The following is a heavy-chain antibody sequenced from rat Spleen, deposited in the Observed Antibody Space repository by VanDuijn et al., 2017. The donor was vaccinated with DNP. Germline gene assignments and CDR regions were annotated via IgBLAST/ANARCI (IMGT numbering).Heavy chain of an antibody. CDR1: GFTFNNYW. D-gene: IGHD1-1*01. J-gene: IGHJ2*01. Sequence: EVQLVESGGDLVQPGRSLKLSCVASGFTFNNYWMTWIRQVPGKGLEWVASIATSGGSTYYPDSVKGRFTISRDDAKNTLYLQMTKLGSEDTAIYYCARADYYTLFYFDYWGQGVMVTVSS. CDR3: ARADYYTLFYFDY. V-gene: IGHV5-31*01. CDR2: IATSGGST.